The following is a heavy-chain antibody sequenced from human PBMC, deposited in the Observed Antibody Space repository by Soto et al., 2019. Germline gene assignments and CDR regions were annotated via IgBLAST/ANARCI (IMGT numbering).Heavy chain of an antibody. CDR2: IYPGDSDT. Sequence: GESLKISCXGSGYSFATHWIGWVRQMPGKGLEWMGLIYPGDSDTRYSPSFQGQVTISADKSINTAYLQWSSLKASDTAMYYCARSYSSGRSNWFDPWGQGTLVTVSS. V-gene: IGHV5-51*01. J-gene: IGHJ5*02. CDR3: ARSYSSGRSNWFDP. D-gene: IGHD6-19*01. CDR1: GYSFATHW.